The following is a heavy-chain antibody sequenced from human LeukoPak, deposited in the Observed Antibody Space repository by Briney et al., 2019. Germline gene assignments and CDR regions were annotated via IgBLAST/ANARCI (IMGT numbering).Heavy chain of an antibody. D-gene: IGHD3-22*01. CDR3: ARDPDSSGYDY. Sequence: ETLSLTCAVYGGSFSGYYMSWVRQAPGKGLEWVSVIYSGGSTYYADSVKGRFTISRDNSKNTLYLQMNSLRAEDTAVYYCARDPDSSGYDYWGQGTLVTVSS. J-gene: IGHJ4*02. CDR1: GGSFSGYY. CDR2: IYSGGST. V-gene: IGHV3-66*01.